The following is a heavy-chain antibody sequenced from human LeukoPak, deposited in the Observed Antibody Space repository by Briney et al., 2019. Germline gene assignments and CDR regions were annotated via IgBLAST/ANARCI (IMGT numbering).Heavy chain of an antibody. D-gene: IGHD3-10*01. V-gene: IGHV4-39*01. J-gene: IGHJ3*02. CDR1: GGSISSSNYY. Sequence: SETLSLTCTVSGGSISSSNYYWGWIRQPPGKGLEWIGSIYYIGNTYYNPSLKSRVTISVDTSKNQFSLKLCSVTAADTAVYYCARSPGPQVPAACDIWGQGTMVTVSS. CDR2: IYYIGNT. CDR3: ARSPGPQVPAACDI.